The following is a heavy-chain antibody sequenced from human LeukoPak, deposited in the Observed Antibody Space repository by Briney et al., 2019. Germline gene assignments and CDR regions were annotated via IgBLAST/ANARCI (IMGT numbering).Heavy chain of an antibody. V-gene: IGHV1-18*01. Sequence: GASVKVSCKASGYTFTNYGVSWVRQAPGQGLEWMGWISGYSGDTNYAQKFQGRVTMTTDTSTGTAYMELRSLRSDDTAVYFCARESIFARVPGTDFDYWGQGALVTVSS. D-gene: IGHD6-19*01. CDR3: ARESIFARVPGTDFDY. CDR2: ISGYSGDT. CDR1: GYTFTNYG. J-gene: IGHJ4*02.